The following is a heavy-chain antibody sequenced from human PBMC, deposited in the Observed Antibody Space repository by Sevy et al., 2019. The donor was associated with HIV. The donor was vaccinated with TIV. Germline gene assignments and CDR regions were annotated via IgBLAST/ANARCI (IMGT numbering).Heavy chain of an antibody. CDR3: AKDQGDYVWGTFRDY. V-gene: IGHV3-23*01. D-gene: IGHD3-16*02. CDR1: GFTFSIYA. J-gene: IGHJ4*02. Sequence: GPLRLSCAASGFTFSIYAMSWVRQAPGKGLEWVSGLSGSGGSTYYADSVKGRFTISRDNSKNTLYLQMNSLRAEDTAVYYCAKDQGDYVWGTFRDYWGQGTLVTVSS. CDR2: LSGSGGST.